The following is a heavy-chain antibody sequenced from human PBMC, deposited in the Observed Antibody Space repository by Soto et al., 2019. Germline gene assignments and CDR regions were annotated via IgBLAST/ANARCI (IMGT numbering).Heavy chain of an antibody. Sequence: QVQLVESGGGGVQPGRSRSLSVAPSGFTFSGYGMHWVRQAPGKGLEWVAVIWYDGSNKYYADSVKGRLTISRDNSKNTLYLQMNSLRAEDTAVYYCARDYNWYFDLWGRGTLVTVSS. CDR2: IWYDGSNK. J-gene: IGHJ2*01. V-gene: IGHV3-33*01. CDR1: GFTFSGYG. CDR3: ARDYNWYFDL.